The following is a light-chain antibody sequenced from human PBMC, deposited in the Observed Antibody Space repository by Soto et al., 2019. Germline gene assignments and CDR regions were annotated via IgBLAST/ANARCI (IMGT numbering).Light chain of an antibody. V-gene: IGKV3-20*01. CDR1: QSVSSTY. CDR3: QQYGSSPPWT. J-gene: IGKJ1*01. Sequence: EIVLTQSPGTLSLSPGERATLSCRASQSVSSTYLAWYQHKPGQAPRLLFYGASSRATDIPDRFSGSGSGTDFTLTISSLEPEDVAVYYCQQYGSSPPWTFGQGTKVEIK. CDR2: GAS.